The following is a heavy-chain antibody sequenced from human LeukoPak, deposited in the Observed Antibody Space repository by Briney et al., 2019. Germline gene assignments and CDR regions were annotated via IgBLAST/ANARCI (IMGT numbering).Heavy chain of an antibody. V-gene: IGHV1-8*03. D-gene: IGHD4-17*01. Sequence: ASVKVSCKASGYTFTSYDINWVRQATGQGLEWMGWMNPNSGNTGYAQKFQGRVTITRNTSISTAYMELSSLRSEDTAVYYCARGAYGDYGGDDAFDIWGQGTMVTVSS. J-gene: IGHJ3*02. CDR1: GYTFTSYD. CDR2: MNPNSGNT. CDR3: ARGAYGDYGGDDAFDI.